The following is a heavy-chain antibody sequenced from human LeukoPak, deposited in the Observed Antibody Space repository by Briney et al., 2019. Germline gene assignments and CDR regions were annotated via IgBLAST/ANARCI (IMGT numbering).Heavy chain of an antibody. CDR2: IYYSGST. V-gene: IGHV4-39*01. CDR1: GGSISSSSYY. CDR3: ASGRGLRFLEWLPPLFDY. Sequence: SETLSLTCTASGGSISSSSYYWGWLRQPPGKGLEWIGSIYYSGSTYYNPSLKSRVTITVDTSKNQCSLKLSSVTAADTAVYYCASGRGLRFLEWLPPLFDYWGQGTLVTVSS. J-gene: IGHJ4*02. D-gene: IGHD3-3*01.